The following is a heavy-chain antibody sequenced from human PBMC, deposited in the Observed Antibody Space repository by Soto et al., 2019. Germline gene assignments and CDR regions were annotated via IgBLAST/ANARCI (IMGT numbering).Heavy chain of an antibody. CDR3: VKDRSLAVADKYYFDY. Sequence: LRLSCSASGFTFSDYGMHWVRQAPGKGLEFVSAIKSRGDSTYYADSVKGRFTISRDNSENTLYLQMSSLRPDDTAVYYCVKDRSLAVADKYYFDYWGQGTLVTVSS. J-gene: IGHJ4*02. V-gene: IGHV3-64D*08. CDR1: GFTFSDYG. CDR2: IKSRGDST. D-gene: IGHD6-19*01.